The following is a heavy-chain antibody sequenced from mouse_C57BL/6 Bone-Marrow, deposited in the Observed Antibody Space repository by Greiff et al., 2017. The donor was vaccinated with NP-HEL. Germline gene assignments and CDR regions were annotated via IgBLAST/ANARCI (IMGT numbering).Heavy chain of an antibody. CDR2: IYPGDGDT. CDR3: ARWAYPYFDY. Sequence: VQLQQSGPELVKPGASVKISCKASGYAFSSSWMNWVKQRPGKGLEWIGRIYPGDGDTNYNGKFKGKATLTADKSSSTAYMQLSSLTSEDSAVYFCARWAYPYFDYWGQGTTLTVSS. J-gene: IGHJ2*01. CDR1: GYAFSSSW. D-gene: IGHD6-5*01. V-gene: IGHV1-82*01.